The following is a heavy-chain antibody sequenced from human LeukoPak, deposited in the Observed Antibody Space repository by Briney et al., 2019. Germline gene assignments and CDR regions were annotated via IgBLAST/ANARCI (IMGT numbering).Heavy chain of an antibody. J-gene: IGHJ4*02. CDR3: ARGYGGTSDS. CDR1: EFPFSSSW. CDR2: IKQDGSEK. Sequence: GGSLRLSCAASEFPFSSSWMTWVRQAPGKGLEWVANIKQDGSEKYYVDSVKGRFTISRDNAKNSLYLQMNSLRAEDTAVYYCARGYGGTSDSWGQGTLVTVSS. V-gene: IGHV3-7*04. D-gene: IGHD4-23*01.